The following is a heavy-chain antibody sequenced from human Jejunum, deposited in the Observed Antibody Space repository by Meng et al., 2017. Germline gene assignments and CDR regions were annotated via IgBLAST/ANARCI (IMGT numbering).Heavy chain of an antibody. V-gene: IGHV3-73*01. D-gene: IGHD3-22*01. CDR2: IKPKANNYAP. CDR1: GTISSGSV. Sequence: GAAQMSSWLASGTISSGSVMYWVRLASGRGQERIGRIKPKANNYAPAYAASVQGRFTIPRDDSKYTAYLHMNSLKTEDTAVYYCSNLDCDESSGYYRAYWGQGTLVTVSS. J-gene: IGHJ4*02. CDR3: SNLDCDESSGYYRAY.